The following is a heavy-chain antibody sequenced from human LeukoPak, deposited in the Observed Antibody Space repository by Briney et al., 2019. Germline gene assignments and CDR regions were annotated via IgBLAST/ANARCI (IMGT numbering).Heavy chain of an antibody. CDR1: GYTFTSYY. Sequence: GASVKVSCKASGYTFTSYYMHWVRQAPGQGLEWMGIINPSGGSTSYAQKFQGRVTMTRDTSTSTVYMELSSLRSEDTAVYYCARDISRVVPAAMRYWYFDLWGRGTLVTVSS. D-gene: IGHD2-2*01. CDR2: INPSGGST. CDR3: ARDISRVVPAAMRYWYFDL. J-gene: IGHJ2*01. V-gene: IGHV1-46*01.